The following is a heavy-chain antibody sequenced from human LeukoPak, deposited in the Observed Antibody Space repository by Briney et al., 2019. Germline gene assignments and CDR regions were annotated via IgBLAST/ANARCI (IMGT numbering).Heavy chain of an antibody. J-gene: IGHJ4*02. Sequence: GGSLRLSCAASGFTFSSYGMSWVRQAPGKGLEWVSAISGSGGSTYYADSVKGRFTISRDNSKNTLYLQMNSLRAEDTAVYYCARVSSSGYGVSSGLFYWGQGTLVTVSS. CDR1: GFTFSSYG. D-gene: IGHD5-18*01. CDR3: ARVSSSGYGVSSGLFY. V-gene: IGHV3-23*01. CDR2: ISGSGGST.